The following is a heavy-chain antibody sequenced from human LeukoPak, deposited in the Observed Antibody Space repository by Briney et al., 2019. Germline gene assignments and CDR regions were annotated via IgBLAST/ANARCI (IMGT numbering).Heavy chain of an antibody. J-gene: IGHJ6*02. Sequence: ASVKVSCKASGYTFTSYGISWVRQAPGQGLEWMGWISAYNGNTNYAQKLQGRVTMTTDTSTSTAYMELRSLRSDDTAVYYCARKHFWSGYYAGAYYYGMDVWGQGTTVTVSS. V-gene: IGHV1-18*01. CDR1: GYTFTSYG. D-gene: IGHD3-3*02. CDR2: ISAYNGNT. CDR3: ARKHFWSGYYAGAYYYGMDV.